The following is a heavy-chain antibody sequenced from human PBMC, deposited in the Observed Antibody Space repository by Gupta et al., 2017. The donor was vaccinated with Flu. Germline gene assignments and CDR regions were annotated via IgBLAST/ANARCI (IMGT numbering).Heavy chain of an antibody. V-gene: IGHV3-11*01. CDR1: GFSFSDYY. D-gene: IGHD3-22*01. J-gene: IGHJ4*02. CDR3: ARYGSSGMGDY. CDR2: ISSSGSAI. Sequence: QVQLVESGGGLVNPGGSLRLSCAASGFSFSDYYMSWGRQAPGKGLEWVSYISSSGSAIYYADSVKGRFTISRDNAMNSLYLQMNSLRAEDTALYYCARYGSSGMGDYWGQGTLVTVSS.